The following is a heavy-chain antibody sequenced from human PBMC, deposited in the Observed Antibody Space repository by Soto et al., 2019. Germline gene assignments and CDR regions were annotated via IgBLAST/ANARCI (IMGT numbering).Heavy chain of an antibody. D-gene: IGHD6-19*01. Sequence: QLQLQGSGPGLVKPSETLSLTCTVSGGSISSTSYYWGWIRQPAGKRLEWIGSVYYSGNTYYNPSLKSRVTFSIDSSNNQFALRLNSVTAADTARYYCARLVVAGTRSVYWCQGILVTVSS. V-gene: IGHV4-39*01. J-gene: IGHJ4*02. CDR1: GGSISSTSYY. CDR2: VYYSGNT. CDR3: ARLVVAGTRSVY.